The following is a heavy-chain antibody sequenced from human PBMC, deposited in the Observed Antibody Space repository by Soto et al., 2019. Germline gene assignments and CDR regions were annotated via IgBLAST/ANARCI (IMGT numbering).Heavy chain of an antibody. CDR1: GDTFNFYT. J-gene: IGHJ4*02. D-gene: IGHD3-10*01. V-gene: IGHV1-69*02. CDR3: ASGSTHFDY. CDR2: IIPMLGMS. Sequence: QVQLVQSGAEVKKPGCPVRVSCTASGDTFNFYTISWVRQVPGQGPEWMGRIIPMLGMSNYAQKFQGRVTIIADKATRTVSTNMSGLTSVNYCATNYASGSTHFDYWGPGTLVTVSS.